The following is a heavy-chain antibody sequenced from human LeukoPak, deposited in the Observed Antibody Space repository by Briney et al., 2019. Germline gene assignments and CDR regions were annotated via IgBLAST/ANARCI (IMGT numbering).Heavy chain of an antibody. J-gene: IGHJ2*01. V-gene: IGHV4-59*01. Sequence: PSETLSLTCTVSGGSISSYYWSWIRQPPGKGLEWIGYIYYSGSTNYNPSLKSRVTISVDTSKNQSSLKLSSVTAADTAVYYCARGHPSGYYYWYFDLWGRGTLVTASS. CDR2: IYYSGST. D-gene: IGHD3-22*01. CDR3: ARGHPSGYYYWYFDL. CDR1: GGSISSYY.